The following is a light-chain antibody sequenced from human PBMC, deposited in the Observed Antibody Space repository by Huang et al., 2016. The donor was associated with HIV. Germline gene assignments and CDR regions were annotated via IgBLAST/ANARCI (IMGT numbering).Light chain of an antibody. Sequence: EIVMTQSPATLSVSPGERATLPCRASQSINNNLAWYQQKPGQAPRLLIYGASTRATGMPARFSGSGSGTEFTLTISSLQSEDFAVYYCQQYNNGPPITFGQGTRLEIK. J-gene: IGKJ5*01. CDR1: QSINNN. CDR2: GAS. CDR3: QQYNNGPPIT. V-gene: IGKV3-15*01.